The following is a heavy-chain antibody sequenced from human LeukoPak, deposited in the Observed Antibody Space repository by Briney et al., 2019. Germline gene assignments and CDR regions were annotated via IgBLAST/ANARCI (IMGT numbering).Heavy chain of an antibody. D-gene: IGHD5-18*01. J-gene: IGHJ5*02. CDR3: ARDFGYSYGQAFWFDP. V-gene: IGHV1-2*02. CDR2: INPNSGGT. Sequence: ASVKVSCKASGYTFTGYYMHWVRQAPGQGLEWMGWINPNSGGTNYAQKFQGRVTMTRDTSISTAYMELSRLRSDDTAVYYCARDFGYSYGQAFWFDPWGQGTLVTVSS. CDR1: GYTFTGYY.